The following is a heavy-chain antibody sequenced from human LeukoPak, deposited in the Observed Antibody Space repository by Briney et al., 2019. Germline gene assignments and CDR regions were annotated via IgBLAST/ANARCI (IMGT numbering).Heavy chain of an antibody. J-gene: IGHJ3*02. CDR2: IIPIFGTA. CDR1: GGTFSSYA. Sequence: GASVKVSCKASGGTFSSYAISWVRQAPGQGLEWMGGIIPIFGTANYAQKFQGRVTITADESTSTAYMELSSLRSEDTAVYYCAGPIAAAGSDAFDIWGQGTMVTVSS. D-gene: IGHD6-13*01. CDR3: AGPIAAAGSDAFDI. V-gene: IGHV1-69*13.